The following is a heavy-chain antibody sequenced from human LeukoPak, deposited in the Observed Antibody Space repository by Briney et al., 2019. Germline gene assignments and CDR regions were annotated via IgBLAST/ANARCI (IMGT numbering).Heavy chain of an antibody. Sequence: PSETLSLTCTVSGGFISSYYWSWIRQPPGKGLEWIGYIYYSGSTNYNPSLKSRVTISVDTSKNQFSLKLSSVTAADTAVYYCARLSSGYYQGFDYWGQGTLVTVSS. J-gene: IGHJ4*02. D-gene: IGHD3-22*01. CDR2: IYYSGST. CDR1: GGFISSYY. CDR3: ARLSSGYYQGFDY. V-gene: IGHV4-59*01.